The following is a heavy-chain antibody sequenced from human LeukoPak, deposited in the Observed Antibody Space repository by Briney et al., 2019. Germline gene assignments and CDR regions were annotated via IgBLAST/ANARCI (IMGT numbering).Heavy chain of an antibody. J-gene: IGHJ4*02. CDR2: IWFDGSKT. D-gene: IGHD3-10*01. CDR1: GFTFSSFG. V-gene: IGHV3-33*01. CDR3: ARVGSGYTVEY. Sequence: GGSLRLSCAASGFTFSSFGMHWVRQAPGKGLEWVAVIWFDGSKTYYSESVKGRFTVSRDNSKNTLFLQMNSLRVEDTAVYYCARVGSGYTVEYWGQGTLVTVSS.